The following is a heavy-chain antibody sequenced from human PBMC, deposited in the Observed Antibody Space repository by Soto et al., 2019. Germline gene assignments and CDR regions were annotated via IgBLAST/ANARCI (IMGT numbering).Heavy chain of an antibody. J-gene: IGHJ4*02. CDR2: IHYSGTT. D-gene: IGHD6-13*01. CDR3: AAGEASSRNLAPYYLDF. V-gene: IGHV4-59*01. CDR1: GGSMRNYF. Sequence: TLSLTCTVSGGSMRNYFWTWIRQPPGKGLEWIGYIHYSGTTSFFPSYNPSLRSRVTISEDTSKNQFSLKLLSVTTADTAVYFCAAGEASSRNLAPYYLDFWGQGTLVTVSS.